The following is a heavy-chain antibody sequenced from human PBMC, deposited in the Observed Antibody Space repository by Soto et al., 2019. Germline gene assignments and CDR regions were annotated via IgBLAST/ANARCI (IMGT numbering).Heavy chain of an antibody. CDR1: GHSVSSNTAA. CDR2: TYYRSKWYN. V-gene: IGHV6-1*01. D-gene: IGHD2-21*02. Sequence: SQTLSLTCAISGHSVSSNTAAWNWIRQSPSRGLEWLGRTYYRSKWYNDYAVSVKSRITINPDTSKNQFSLQLNSVTPEDTAVYSCARAKLKVTRYYYYGMEVWGQGTKVTVS. J-gene: IGHJ6*02. CDR3: ARAKLKVTRYYYYGMEV.